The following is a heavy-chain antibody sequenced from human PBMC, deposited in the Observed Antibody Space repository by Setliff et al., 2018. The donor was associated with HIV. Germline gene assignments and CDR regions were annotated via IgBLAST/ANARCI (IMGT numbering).Heavy chain of an antibody. CDR3: ARDRRQQLVEVSADDY. CDR2: ISYDGSNK. V-gene: IGHV3-30*04. J-gene: IGHJ4*02. CDR1: GFTFSSYA. Sequence: WGSLRLSCAASGFTFSSYAMHWVRQAPGKGLEWVAVISYDGSNKYYADSVKGRFTISRDNSKNTLYLQMNSLRAEDTAVYYCARDRRQQLVEVSADDYWGQGTLVTVSS. D-gene: IGHD6-13*01.